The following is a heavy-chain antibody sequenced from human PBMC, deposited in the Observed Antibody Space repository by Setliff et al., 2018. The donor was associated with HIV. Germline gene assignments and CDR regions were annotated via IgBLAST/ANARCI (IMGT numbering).Heavy chain of an antibody. CDR3: ARAALRYCTSTSCPRVDAFDI. V-gene: IGHV3-74*01. Sequence: GGSLRLSCAASGFTFSNSWMNWVRQAPGKGLVWVSRINSDGSSTTYADSVKGRFTISRDNAKNSLYLQMNSVRADDTAVYYCARAALRYCTSTSCPRVDAFDIWGQGTMVTVSS. J-gene: IGHJ3*02. CDR2: INSDGSST. CDR1: GFTFSNSW. D-gene: IGHD2-2*01.